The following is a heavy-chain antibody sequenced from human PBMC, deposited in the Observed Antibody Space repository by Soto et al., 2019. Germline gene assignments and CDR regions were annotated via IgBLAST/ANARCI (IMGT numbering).Heavy chain of an antibody. V-gene: IGHV3-7*01. Sequence: EVQLVESGGGLVQPGGSLRLSCAASGFTFSSYWMIWVRQAPGKVLEWVANIKQDGSEKYYVDSVKGRFTISSDNAKNSLYLQMSSLRAEDTAVYYCSRALIVYSIKYWGQGTLVTFSS. CDR3: SRALIVYSIKY. CDR2: IKQDGSEK. J-gene: IGHJ1*01. CDR1: GFTFSSYW. D-gene: IGHD2-8*01.